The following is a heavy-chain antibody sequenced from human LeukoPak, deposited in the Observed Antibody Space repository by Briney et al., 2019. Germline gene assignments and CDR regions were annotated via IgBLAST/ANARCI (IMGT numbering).Heavy chain of an antibody. CDR3: AIMHGYYDGSGYWVQ. Sequence: GGSLRLSCAASGFTFGSYGMSWVRQAPGKGLEWVSFITPNADRTSYADSVEGRFTITRDNPRNTLYMQMNSLRDEDTAVYYCAIMHGYYDGSGYWVQWGQGTLVTVSS. CDR1: GFTFGSYG. J-gene: IGHJ1*01. CDR2: ITPNADRT. D-gene: IGHD3-22*01. V-gene: IGHV3-23*01.